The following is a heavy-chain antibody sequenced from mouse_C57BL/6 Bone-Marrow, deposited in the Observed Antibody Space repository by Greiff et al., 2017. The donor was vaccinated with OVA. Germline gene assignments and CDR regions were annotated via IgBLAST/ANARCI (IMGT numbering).Heavy chain of an antibody. CDR3: ARGRAAY. Sequence: VQLQQSGPELVKPGASVKISCKASGYAFSSSWMNWVKQRPGKSLEWIGRIYPGDGDTNYNGKFKGKATLTADKSSSTAYMQLSSLTSEDSAVYFCARGRAAYWGQGTLVTVSA. CDR2: IYPGDGDT. D-gene: IGHD3-1*01. V-gene: IGHV1-82*01. J-gene: IGHJ3*01. CDR1: GYAFSSSW.